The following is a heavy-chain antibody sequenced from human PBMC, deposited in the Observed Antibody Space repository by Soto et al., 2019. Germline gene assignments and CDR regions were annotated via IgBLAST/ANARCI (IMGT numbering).Heavy chain of an antibody. V-gene: IGHV3-23*01. D-gene: IGHD5-18*01. CDR2: ISGSGGST. CDR3: AKVMKTWIQIWFYFDE. Sequence: GSLILSCAASGFTFSSYAMSWVRQAPGKGLEWVSAISGSGGSTYYADSVKGRFTISRDNSKNTLYLQMNSLRAEDTAVYYCAKVMKTWIQIWFYFDESGQGNLVTV. CDR1: GFTFSSYA. J-gene: IGHJ4*02.